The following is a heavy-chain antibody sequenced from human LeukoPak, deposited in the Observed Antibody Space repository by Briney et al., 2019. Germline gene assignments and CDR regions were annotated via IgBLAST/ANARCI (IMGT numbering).Heavy chain of an antibody. J-gene: IGHJ4*02. D-gene: IGHD2-2*01. CDR2: IIPIFGTA. CDR3: ARAPPSRYCSSTSCFSYYFDY. V-gene: IGHV1-69*13. CDR1: GGTFSSYA. Sequence: RASVKVSCKASGGTFSSYAISWVRQAPGQGLEWMGGIIPIFGTANYAQKFQGRVTITADESTGTAYMELSSLRSEDTAVYYCARAPPSRYCSSTSCFSYYFDYWGQGTLVTVSS.